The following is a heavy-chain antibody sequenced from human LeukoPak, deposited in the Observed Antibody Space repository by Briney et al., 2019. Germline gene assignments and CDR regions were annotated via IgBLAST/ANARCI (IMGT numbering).Heavy chain of an antibody. J-gene: IGHJ5*02. Sequence: ASVTVSYKASGGTFSSYAISWVRQAPGQGLEWMGGIIPIFGTASYAQKFQGRVTSTTDESTSTAYMELSSLRSEDTAVYYCARVHGMRNWFDPWGQGTLVTVSS. CDR3: ARVHGMRNWFDP. CDR1: GGTFSSYA. D-gene: IGHD5-24*01. V-gene: IGHV1-69*05. CDR2: IIPIFGTA.